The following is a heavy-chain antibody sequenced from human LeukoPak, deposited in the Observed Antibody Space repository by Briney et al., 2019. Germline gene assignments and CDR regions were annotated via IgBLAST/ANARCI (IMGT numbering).Heavy chain of an antibody. Sequence: PGGSLRLSCAASGFTFSSYWMHWVRQAPGKGLEWASVIYSGGSTYYADSVKGRFTISRDNSKNTLYLQMNSLRAEDTAVYYCARGEWELPIDYWGQGTLVTVSS. D-gene: IGHD1-26*01. J-gene: IGHJ4*02. CDR1: GFTFSSYW. CDR3: ARGEWELPIDY. CDR2: IYSGGST. V-gene: IGHV3-53*01.